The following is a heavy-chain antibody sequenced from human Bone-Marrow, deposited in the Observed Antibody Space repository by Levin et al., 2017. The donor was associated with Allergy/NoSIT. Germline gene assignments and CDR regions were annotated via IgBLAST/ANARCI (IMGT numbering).Heavy chain of an antibody. CDR2: INNSGTT. CDR3: ARDLTIFAGMDV. CDR1: DGSISSRSYS. J-gene: IGHJ6*02. V-gene: IGHV4-39*07. D-gene: IGHD3-3*01. Sequence: ESLKISCPVSDGSISSRSYSWGCIRQAPGKGLEWIATINNSGTTFYNPSLKSRATISIDTSNNQFSLKLSSVTAADTAVYFFARDLTIFAGMDVWGQGTTITVSS.